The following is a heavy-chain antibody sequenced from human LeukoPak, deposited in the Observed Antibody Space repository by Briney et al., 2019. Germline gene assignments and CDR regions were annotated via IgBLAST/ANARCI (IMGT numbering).Heavy chain of an antibody. J-gene: IGHJ5*02. Sequence: GGSLRLSCAASGFTFSSYGMHWVRQAPGKGLEWVAFIRYDGSNKYYADSVKGRFTISRDNSKNTLYLQMNSLRAEDTAVYYCAKDGVPAAIEGGWFDPWGQGTLVTVSS. D-gene: IGHD2-2*01. CDR3: AKDGVPAAIEGGWFDP. CDR2: IRYDGSNK. CDR1: GFTFSSYG. V-gene: IGHV3-30*02.